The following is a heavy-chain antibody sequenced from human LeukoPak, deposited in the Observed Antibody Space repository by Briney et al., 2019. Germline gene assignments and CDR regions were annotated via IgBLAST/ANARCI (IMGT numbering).Heavy chain of an antibody. V-gene: IGHV4-34*01. J-gene: IGHJ6*02. D-gene: IGHD2-21*02. CDR1: GGSFSGYY. CDR2: INHSGST. CDR3: ARGLCGGDCSAQSYYYGMDV. Sequence: SETLSLTCAVYGGSFSGYYWSWIRQPPGKGLEWIGEINHSGSTNYNPSLKSRVTISVDTSKNQFSLKLSSVTAADTAVYYCARGLCGGDCSAQSYYYGMDVWGQGTTVTVSS.